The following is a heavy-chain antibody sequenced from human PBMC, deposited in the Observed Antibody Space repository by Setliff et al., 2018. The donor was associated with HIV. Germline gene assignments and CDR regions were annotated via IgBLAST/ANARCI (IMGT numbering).Heavy chain of an antibody. D-gene: IGHD3-10*01. CDR1: GFTFSSYE. V-gene: IGHV3-48*03. CDR2: ISSSDATV. CDR3: AREFGPRPYDY. Sequence: GGSLRLSCAASGFTFSSYEMNWVRQAPGKGLEWLSYISSSDATVYYADSVKGRFTISRDNARHSIYLQMNSLRAEDTAVYYCAREFGPRPYDYWGQGTLVTVSS. J-gene: IGHJ4*02.